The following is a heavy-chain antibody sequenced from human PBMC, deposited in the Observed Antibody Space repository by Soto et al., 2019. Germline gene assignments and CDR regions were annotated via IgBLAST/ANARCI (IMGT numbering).Heavy chain of an antibody. V-gene: IGHV1-46*01. J-gene: IGHJ5*02. D-gene: IGHD2-15*01. Sequence: ASVKVSCKASGYTFTSYYMHWARQAPGQGLEWMGIINPSGGSTSYAQKFQGRVTMTRDTSTSTVYMELSSLRSEDTAVYYCAREPVVVAATPSHWFDPWGQGTLVTVSS. CDR2: INPSGGST. CDR3: AREPVVVAATPSHWFDP. CDR1: GYTFTSYY.